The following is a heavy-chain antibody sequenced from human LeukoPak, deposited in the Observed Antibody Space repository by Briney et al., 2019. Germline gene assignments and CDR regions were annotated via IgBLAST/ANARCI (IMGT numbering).Heavy chain of an antibody. D-gene: IGHD3-10*02. J-gene: IGHJ6*04. V-gene: IGHV3-23*01. CDR3: AELGITMIGGV. CDR1: GFSFSSHS. CDR2: FSGSGGSP. Sequence: GESLKISCAASGFSFSSHSMSWVRQAPGKGLEWVSGFSGSGGSPYYADSVKGRFTISRDNAKNSLYLQMNSLRAEDTAVYYCAELGITMIGGVWGKGTTVTISS.